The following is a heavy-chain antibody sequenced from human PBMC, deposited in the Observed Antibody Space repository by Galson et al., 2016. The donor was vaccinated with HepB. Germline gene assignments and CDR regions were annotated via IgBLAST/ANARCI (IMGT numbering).Heavy chain of an antibody. Sequence: SLRLSCAASGFTFRRHWMSWVRQAPGKGLEWVANIKQDGSEKYYVDSVKGRFTISRDNAKNAVYLQMNSLRGEDTAVYYCARERMVVASFDSWGQGTLVSVSS. CDR1: GFTFRRHW. V-gene: IGHV3-7*01. D-gene: IGHD2-15*01. CDR2: IKQDGSEK. J-gene: IGHJ4*02. CDR3: ARERMVVASFDS.